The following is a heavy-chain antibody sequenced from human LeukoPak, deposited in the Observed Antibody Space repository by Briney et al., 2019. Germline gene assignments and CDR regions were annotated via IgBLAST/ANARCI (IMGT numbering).Heavy chain of an antibody. CDR1: GHSFTSYW. Sequence: KHGESLRISCKGSGHSFTSYWISWVRQMPGKGLEWMGRIDPSDSYTNYSPSFQGHVAISADKSISTAYLQWSSLKASDTAMYYCARHSHPSLWFGELLFTKYYYYGMDVWGQGTTVTVSS. V-gene: IGHV5-10-1*01. CDR2: IDPSDSYT. D-gene: IGHD3-10*01. CDR3: ARHSHPSLWFGELLFTKYYYYGMDV. J-gene: IGHJ6*02.